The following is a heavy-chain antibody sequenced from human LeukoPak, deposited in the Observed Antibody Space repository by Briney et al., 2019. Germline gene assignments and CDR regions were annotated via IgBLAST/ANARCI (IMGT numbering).Heavy chain of an antibody. V-gene: IGHV4-59*01. CDR3: ARSTDSIAVAGTYAFDI. Sequence: TLSLTXXXXXGSISXXYWSWIRQPPGKGLEGIGDIYYSGSTNYNPSLKSRGTISVDTSKNQFSLKLSSVTAADTAVYYCARSTDSIAVAGTYAFDIWGQGTMVTVSS. CDR1: XGSISXXY. J-gene: IGHJ3*02. D-gene: IGHD6-19*01. CDR2: IYYSGST.